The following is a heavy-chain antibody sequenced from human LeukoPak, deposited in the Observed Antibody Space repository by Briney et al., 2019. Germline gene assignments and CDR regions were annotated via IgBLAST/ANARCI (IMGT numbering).Heavy chain of an antibody. CDR2: ITPIFGIA. J-gene: IGHJ4*02. V-gene: IGHV1-69*04. CDR1: GGTFSSYA. Sequence: SVKVSCKASGGTFSSYAISWVRQAPGQGLEWMGRITPIFGIANYAQKFQGRVTITADKSTSTAYMELSSLRSEDTAVYYCATSVDTAMVDYWGQGTLVTVSS. CDR3: ATSVDTAMVDY. D-gene: IGHD5-18*01.